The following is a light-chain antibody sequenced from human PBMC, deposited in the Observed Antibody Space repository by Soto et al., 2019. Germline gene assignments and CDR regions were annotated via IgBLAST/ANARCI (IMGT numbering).Light chain of an antibody. CDR3: CSYAGSSTWV. J-gene: IGLJ3*02. Sequence: QSVLTQPASVSGSPGQSITISCTGTSSDVGSYNLVSWYQQHPDKAPKLIIYEVSKWPSGVSSRFSASKSGNTASLTISGLQSEDEADYYCCSYAGSSTWVFGGGNKLTVL. CDR1: SSDVGSYNL. CDR2: EVS. V-gene: IGLV2-23*02.